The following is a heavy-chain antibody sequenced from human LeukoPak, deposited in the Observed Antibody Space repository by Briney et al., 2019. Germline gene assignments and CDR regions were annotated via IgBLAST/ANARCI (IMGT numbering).Heavy chain of an antibody. D-gene: IGHD3-3*01. CDR2: IYDSGST. CDR1: GGSISSYY. V-gene: IGHV4-59*01. CDR3: ARTFWSGYYGRWFDP. J-gene: IGHJ5*02. Sequence: SETLSLTCTVSGGSISSYYWSWIRQPPGKGLEWIGYIYDSGSTNYNPSLRSRVTISVDTSKNQFSPKLSSVTAADTAVYYCARTFWSGYYGRWFDPWGQGTLVTVSS.